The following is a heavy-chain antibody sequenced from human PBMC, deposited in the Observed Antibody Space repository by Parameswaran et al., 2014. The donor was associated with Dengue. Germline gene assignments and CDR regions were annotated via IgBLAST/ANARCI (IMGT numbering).Heavy chain of an antibody. CDR2: IIPIFGTA. D-gene: IGHD6-19*01. CDR3: ARAPVGRIAVADSPFDY. V-gene: IGHV1-69*01. Sequence: WVRQAPGQGLEWMGGIIPIFGTANYAQKFQGRVTITADESTSTAYMELSSLRSEDTAVYYCARAPVGRIAVADSPFDYWGQGTLVTVSS. J-gene: IGHJ4*02.